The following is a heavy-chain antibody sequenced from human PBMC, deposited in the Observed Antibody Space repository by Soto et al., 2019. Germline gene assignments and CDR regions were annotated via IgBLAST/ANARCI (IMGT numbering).Heavy chain of an antibody. D-gene: IGHD2-2*01. CDR3: ARGEVPPDYYGMDV. J-gene: IGHJ6*02. V-gene: IGHV1-69*13. CDR1: GGTFSSYA. Sequence: GASVKVSCKASGGTFSSYAISWVRQAPGQGLEWMGGIIPIFGTANYAQKFQGRVTITADESTSTAYMELSSLRSEDTAVYYCARGEVPPDYYGMDVWGQGTTVTVSS. CDR2: IIPIFGTA.